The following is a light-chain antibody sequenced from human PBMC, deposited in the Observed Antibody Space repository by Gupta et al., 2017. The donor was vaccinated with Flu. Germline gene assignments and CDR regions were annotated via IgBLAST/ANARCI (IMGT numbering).Light chain of an antibody. J-gene: IGKJ4*02. Sequence: LSVSPGERGTLSCRASRSVRTNLAWYQQKPGQAPRLLIYDASTRATGIPARFSGSGSETEFTLTITSLQSEDFAVYYCQQFDNWPRTFGRGTRVEIK. V-gene: IGKV3-15*01. CDR1: RSVRTN. CDR2: DAS. CDR3: QQFDNWPRT.